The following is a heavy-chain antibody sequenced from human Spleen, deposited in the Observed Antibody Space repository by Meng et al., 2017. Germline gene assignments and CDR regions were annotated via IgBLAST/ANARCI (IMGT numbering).Heavy chain of an antibody. CDR2: INPKSGDT. J-gene: IGHJ4*02. V-gene: IGHV1-2*06. CDR3: ARDEDISAAGKLFGDY. CDR1: GYNFPDYY. Sequence: QMQLVESGAEVKKPAATVKVSCKPSGYNFPDYYIHWVRRAPGQGLEWMGRINPKSGDTHYAQKFQARVTMTGDTSISTAYMELSGLRSDDTAMYYCARDEDISAAGKLFGDYWGQGTLVTVSS. D-gene: IGHD6-25*01.